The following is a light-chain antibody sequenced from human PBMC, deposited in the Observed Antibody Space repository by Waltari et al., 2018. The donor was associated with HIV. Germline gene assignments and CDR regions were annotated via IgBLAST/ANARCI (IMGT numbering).Light chain of an antibody. CDR2: DAS. CDR3: QQTYTTPIT. J-gene: IGKJ5*01. Sequence: DIQMTQSPSSLSASVGERVTITCRASLAIGLFLHWYQQKPGRAPKLLIHDASTLQSGVPSRFSGSGSGTDFSLTISSLQSEDFATYYCQQTYTTPITFGQGTRLDIK. V-gene: IGKV1-39*01. CDR1: LAIGLF.